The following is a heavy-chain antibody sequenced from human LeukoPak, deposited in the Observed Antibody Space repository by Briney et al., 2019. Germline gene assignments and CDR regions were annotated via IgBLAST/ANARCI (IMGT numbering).Heavy chain of an antibody. V-gene: IGHV3-74*01. J-gene: IGHJ4*02. D-gene: IGHD1-1*01. Sequence: PGGSLRLSCAASGFTFSNYWIHRVRQAPGKGLVWVSRFNGDGVSTTYADSVKGRFTISSDNAKNTLYLQMNSLRAEDTAVYYCARGTGTTFDYWGQGTLVTVSS. CDR3: ARGTGTTFDY. CDR1: GFTFSNYW. CDR2: FNGDGVST.